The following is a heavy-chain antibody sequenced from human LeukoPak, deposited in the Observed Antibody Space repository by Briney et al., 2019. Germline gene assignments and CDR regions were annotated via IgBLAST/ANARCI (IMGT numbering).Heavy chain of an antibody. Sequence: QTGGSLRLSCAASGFTFDDYAMHWVRQAPGKGLEWVSGISWNSGSIGYADSVKGRFTISRDNAKNSLYLQMNSLRAEDTALYYCKTMIVVVSPGMEDFDYWGQGTLVTVSS. CDR1: GFTFDDYA. CDR3: KTMIVVVSPGMEDFDY. CDR2: ISWNSGSI. D-gene: IGHD3-22*01. V-gene: IGHV3-9*01. J-gene: IGHJ4*02.